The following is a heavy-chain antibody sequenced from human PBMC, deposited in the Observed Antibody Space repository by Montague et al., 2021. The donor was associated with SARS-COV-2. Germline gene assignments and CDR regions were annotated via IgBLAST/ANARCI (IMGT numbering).Heavy chain of an antibody. CDR3: ARGMIRGVTTPFDY. J-gene: IGHJ4*02. CDR1: SGSIISSGYY. V-gene: IGHV4-39*02. D-gene: IGHD3-10*01. CDR2: IYYSGTT. Sequence: SETLSLTCSVSSGSIISSGYYWGWIRQPPGKELEWIGNIYYSGTTYSNPSLQSRGTIPVDTSKNHLSLRLSSVTAADTAVYFCARGMIRGVTTPFDYWGQGSQVTVSS.